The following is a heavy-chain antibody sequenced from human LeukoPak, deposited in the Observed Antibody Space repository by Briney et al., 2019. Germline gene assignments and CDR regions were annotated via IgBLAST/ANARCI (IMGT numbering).Heavy chain of an antibody. CDR3: ARGSVTTHYYYYMDV. J-gene: IGHJ6*03. CDR2: INPNSGGT. CDR1: GYTFTGYY. V-gene: IGHV1-2*02. D-gene: IGHD4-17*01. Sequence: ASVKVSCRASGYTFTGYYMHWVRQASGQGLEWMGWINPNSGGTNYAQKFQGRVTMIRDTSISTAYMELSRLRSDDTAVYYCARGSVTTHYYYYMDVWGKGTTVTISS.